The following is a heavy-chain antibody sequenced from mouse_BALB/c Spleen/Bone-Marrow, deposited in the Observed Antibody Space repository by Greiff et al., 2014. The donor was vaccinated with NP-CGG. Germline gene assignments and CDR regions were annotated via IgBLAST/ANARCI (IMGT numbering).Heavy chain of an antibody. J-gene: IGHJ3*01. V-gene: IGHV14-3*02. D-gene: IGHD1-1*01. CDR1: GFNIKDTH. CDR3: YRDYGGTAWFAC. Sequence: EVMLVESGAELVKPGASVKLSCTASGFNIKDTHMHWVKQGPEQGLEWIGRIDPANGNTKYDPNFQGKATITADTSSNTAYLQLSSLTTEDTAVYYCYRDYGGTAWFACWGHGTLVTVSA. CDR2: IDPANGNT.